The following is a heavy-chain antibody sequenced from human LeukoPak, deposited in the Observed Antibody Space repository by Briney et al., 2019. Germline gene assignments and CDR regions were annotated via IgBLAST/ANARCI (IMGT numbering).Heavy chain of an antibody. CDR1: GGTFSSYA. V-gene: IGHV1-69*13. D-gene: IGHD6-13*01. J-gene: IGHJ6*02. Sequence: ASVKVSCKASGGTFSSYAISWVRQAPGQGLEWMGGIIPIFGTANYAQKFQGRVTITADESTSTAYMELSSLRSEGTAVYYCARTHEQSYYYYGMDVWGQGTTVTVSS. CDR2: IIPIFGTA. CDR3: ARTHEQSYYYYGMDV.